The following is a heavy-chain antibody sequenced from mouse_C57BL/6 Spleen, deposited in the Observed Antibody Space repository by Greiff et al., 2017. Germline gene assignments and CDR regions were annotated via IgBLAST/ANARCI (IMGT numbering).Heavy chain of an antibody. CDR1: GFTFSNYW. Sequence: EVKLVESGGGLVQPGGSMKLSCVASGFTFSNYWMNWVRQSPEKGLEWVAQIRLKSDNYATHYAESVKGRFTISRDDSKSSVYLQMNNLRAEDTGIYYCARSDPWFAYWGQGTLVTVSA. CDR3: ARSDPWFAY. CDR2: IRLKSDNYAT. J-gene: IGHJ3*01. V-gene: IGHV6-3*01.